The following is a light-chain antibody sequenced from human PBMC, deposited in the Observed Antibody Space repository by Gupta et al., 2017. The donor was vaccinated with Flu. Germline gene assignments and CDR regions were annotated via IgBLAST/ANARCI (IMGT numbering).Light chain of an antibody. J-gene: IGLJ3*02. CDR3: WQAENNAFWV. V-gene: IGLV7-46*01. Sequence: TVTSTCETNTGTVTSDDYTYWFQQKPAQASRTLIYDRSDKHAPAPGRFSGSRVGGKDALTLSGAKPEDEADYYGWQAENNAFWVFGGGTKRTVL. CDR2: DRS. CDR1: TGTVTSDDY.